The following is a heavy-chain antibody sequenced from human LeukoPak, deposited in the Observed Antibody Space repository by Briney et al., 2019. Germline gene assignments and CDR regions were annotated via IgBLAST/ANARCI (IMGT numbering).Heavy chain of an antibody. CDR3: AKLDRAWYNDC. CDR2: ITGSGGGT. CDR1: GFTFSSCA. J-gene: IGHJ4*02. Sequence: GGSLRLSCAASGFTFSSCAMSWVRQAPGKGLEGVSSITGSGGGTFYADSVKGRFTISRDNSKNTLYLQMNSLRADDTALYFCAKLDRAWYNDCWGQGTQVTVSS. V-gene: IGHV3-23*01. D-gene: IGHD1-14*01.